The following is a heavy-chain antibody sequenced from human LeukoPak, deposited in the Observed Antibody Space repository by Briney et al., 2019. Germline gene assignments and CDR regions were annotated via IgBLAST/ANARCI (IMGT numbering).Heavy chain of an antibody. Sequence: ASVKASCKASGYTFTGYYMHWVRQAPGQGLEWMGWMNHNGGTNYAQKFQGRVTMTRDTSINTAYMELSGLRSDDTAVYYCARGGLTVRGVIRTYYYYMDVWGKGSTVSVSS. CDR1: GYTFTGYY. CDR2: MNHNGGT. D-gene: IGHD3-10*01. V-gene: IGHV1-2*02. CDR3: ARGGLTVRGVIRTYYYYMDV. J-gene: IGHJ6*03.